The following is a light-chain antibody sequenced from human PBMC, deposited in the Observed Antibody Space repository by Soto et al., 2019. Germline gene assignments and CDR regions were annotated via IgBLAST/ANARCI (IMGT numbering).Light chain of an antibody. Sequence: QSVLTQPASVSGSPGQSITISCTGTGSDVGGYNYVSWYQQHPGKAPKLMIYDVRNRPSGVSNRFSGSKSGNTASLTISGLQAEDEADYYCSSYSSSSTLFGTGTKVTVL. CDR2: DVR. J-gene: IGLJ1*01. V-gene: IGLV2-14*01. CDR1: GSDVGGYNY. CDR3: SSYSSSSTL.